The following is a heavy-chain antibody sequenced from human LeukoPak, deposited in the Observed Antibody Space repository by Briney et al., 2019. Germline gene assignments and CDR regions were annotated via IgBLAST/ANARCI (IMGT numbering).Heavy chain of an antibody. J-gene: IGHJ6*03. CDR2: AAYDGSHK. CDR3: AREHYYGSGIYFYSYYYSMDV. CDR1: GFTFSSYA. Sequence: GRSQRLSCAASGFTFSSYALHWVRQAPGKGPEWVAVAAYDGSHKYYAESVKGRFTISRDNSKNTLYLQMNSLRPEDTAVYYCAREHYYGSGIYFYSYYYSMDVWGKGTTVTVSS. D-gene: IGHD3-10*01. V-gene: IGHV3-30*04.